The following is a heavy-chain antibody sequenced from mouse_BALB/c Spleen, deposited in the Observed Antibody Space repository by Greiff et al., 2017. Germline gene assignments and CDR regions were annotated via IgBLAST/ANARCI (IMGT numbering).Heavy chain of an antibody. J-gene: IGHJ2*01. Sequence: EVKLQESGGGLVQPGGSRKLSCAASGFTSSSFGMHWVRQAPEKGLEWVAYISSGSSTIYYADTVKGRFTISRDNPKNTLFLQMTSLRSEDTAMYYCARSEGAFDYWGQGTTLTVSS. CDR2: ISSGSSTI. CDR3: ARSEGAFDY. V-gene: IGHV5-17*02. CDR1: GFTSSSFG.